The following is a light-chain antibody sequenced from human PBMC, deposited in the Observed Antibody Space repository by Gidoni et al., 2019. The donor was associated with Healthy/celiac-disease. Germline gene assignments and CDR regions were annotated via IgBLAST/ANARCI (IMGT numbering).Light chain of an antibody. V-gene: IGKV1-5*03. J-gene: IGKJ3*01. CDR1: QSISSW. Sequence: DIQMTQSPSTLSASVGDRVTITCRASQSISSWLAWYQQKPGKAPKLLIYKASSLESGVPSRFSGSGAGTEFTLTISSLQPDDFATYYCQQYNSLATFGPXTKVEIK. CDR3: QQYNSLAT. CDR2: KAS.